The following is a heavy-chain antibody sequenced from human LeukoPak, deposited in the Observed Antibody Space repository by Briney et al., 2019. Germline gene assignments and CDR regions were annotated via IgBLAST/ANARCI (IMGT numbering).Heavy chain of an antibody. CDR1: GGSISSYY. CDR2: INHSGST. D-gene: IGHD1-14*01. V-gene: IGHV4-34*01. Sequence: PSETLSLTCTVSGGSISSYYWSWIRQPPGKGLEWIGEINHSGSTNYNPSLKSRVTISVDTSKNQFSLKLSSVTAADTAVYYCARDRDYFDYWGQGTLVTVSS. CDR3: ARDRDYFDY. J-gene: IGHJ4*02.